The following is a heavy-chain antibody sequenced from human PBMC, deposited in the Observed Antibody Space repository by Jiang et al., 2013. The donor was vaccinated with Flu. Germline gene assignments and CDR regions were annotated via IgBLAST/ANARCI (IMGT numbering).Heavy chain of an antibody. CDR3: ARALHITMIVVVRGLSDAFDI. CDR1: GYTFTSYG. Sequence: SGAEVKKPGASVKVSCKASGYTFTSYGISWVRQAPGQGLEWMGWISAYNGNTNYAQKLQGRVTMTTDTSTSTAYMELRSLRSDDTAVYYCARALHITMIVVVRGLSDAFDIWGQGTMVTVSS. CDR2: ISAYNGNT. V-gene: IGHV1-18*01. D-gene: IGHD3-22*01. J-gene: IGHJ3*02.